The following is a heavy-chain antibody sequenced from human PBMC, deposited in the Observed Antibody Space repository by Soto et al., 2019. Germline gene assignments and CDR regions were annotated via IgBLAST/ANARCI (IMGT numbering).Heavy chain of an antibody. D-gene: IGHD4-17*01. Sequence: ASVKVSCKASGYTFTGYYMHWVRQAPGQGLEWMGWINPNSGGTNYAQKFQGWVTMTRGTSISTAYMELSRLRSDDTAVYYCARDAVPLRWSGRNWFDPWGQGTLVTVSS. J-gene: IGHJ5*02. CDR2: INPNSGGT. CDR1: GYTFTGYY. V-gene: IGHV1-2*04. CDR3: ARDAVPLRWSGRNWFDP.